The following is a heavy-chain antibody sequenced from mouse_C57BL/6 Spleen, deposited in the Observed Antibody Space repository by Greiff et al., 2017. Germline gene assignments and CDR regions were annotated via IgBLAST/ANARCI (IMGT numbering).Heavy chain of an antibody. D-gene: IGHD1-3*01. CDR2: IYPGSGSP. J-gene: IGHJ3*01. CDR1: GYTFTSYW. CDR3: AREELIRTYFAY. V-gene: IGHV1-55*01. Sequence: QVQLKQPGAELVKPGASVKMSCKASGYTFTSYWITWVKQRPGQGLEWIGDIYPGSGSPNYNEKFKSKATLTVDTSSSTAYMQLSSLTSEDSAVYYCAREELIRTYFAYWGQGTLVTVSA.